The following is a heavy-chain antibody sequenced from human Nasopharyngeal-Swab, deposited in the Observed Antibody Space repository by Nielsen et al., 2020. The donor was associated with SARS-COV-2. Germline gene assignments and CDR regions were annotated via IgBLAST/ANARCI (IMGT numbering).Heavy chain of an antibody. CDR1: GYTFTSYA. V-gene: IGHV1-3*01. D-gene: IGHD6-19*01. Sequence: ASVKVSCKASGYTFTSYAMHWVRQAPGQRLEWMGWINAGNGNTKYSQKFQGRVTMTEDTSTDTAYMELSSLRSEDTAVYYCATALAVAGGKDGVHYYYGMDVWGQGTTVTVSS. J-gene: IGHJ6*02. CDR3: ATALAVAGGKDGVHYYYGMDV. CDR2: INAGNGNT.